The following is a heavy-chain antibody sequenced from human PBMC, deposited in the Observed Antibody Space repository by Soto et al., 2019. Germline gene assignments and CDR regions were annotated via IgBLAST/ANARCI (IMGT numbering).Heavy chain of an antibody. CDR3: ARDQPGSPVYDRAFDI. V-gene: IGHV4-59*01. Sequence: SETLSLTCTVSSGSISSFYWTWIRQPPGKGLEWIGYMDYSGNTRYNPSLESRVTMSVDTSKNQFSLKLRSVTAADTAVHFCARDQPGSPVYDRAFDIWGQGTMVTVSS. CDR1: SGSISSFY. CDR2: MDYSGNT. D-gene: IGHD1-26*01. J-gene: IGHJ3*02.